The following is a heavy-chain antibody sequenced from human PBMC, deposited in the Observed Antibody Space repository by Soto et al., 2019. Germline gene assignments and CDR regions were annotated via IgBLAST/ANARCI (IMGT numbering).Heavy chain of an antibody. CDR3: AREREASSGYYYQHDAFDI. CDR2: ISSSSSTI. CDR1: GFTFSSYS. Sequence: GGSLRLSCAASGFTFSSYSMNWVRQAPGKGLEWVSYISSSSSTIYYADSVKGRFTISRDNAKNSLYLQMNSLRAEDTAVYYCAREREASSGYYYQHDAFDIWGQGTMVTVSS. J-gene: IGHJ3*02. V-gene: IGHV3-48*04. D-gene: IGHD3-22*01.